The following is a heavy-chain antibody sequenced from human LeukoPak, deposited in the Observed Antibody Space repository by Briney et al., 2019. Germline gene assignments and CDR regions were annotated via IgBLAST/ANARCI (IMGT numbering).Heavy chain of an antibody. CDR1: GFTFSSYG. J-gene: IGHJ4*02. CDR2: IRYDGSNK. D-gene: IGHD3-10*01. Sequence: GGSLRLPCAASGFTFSSYGMHWVRQAPGKGLEWVAFIRYDGSNKYYADSVKGRFTISRDNSKNTLYLQMNSLRAEDTAVYYCAKAMVRGVINFFDYWGQGTLVTVSS. CDR3: AKAMVRGVINFFDY. V-gene: IGHV3-30*02.